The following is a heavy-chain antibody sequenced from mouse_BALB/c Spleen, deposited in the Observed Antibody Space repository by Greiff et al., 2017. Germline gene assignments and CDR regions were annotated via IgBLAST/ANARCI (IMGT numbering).Heavy chain of an antibody. CDR2: IYPGGGYT. Sequence: QVQLKQSGAELVRPGTSVKISCKASGYTFTNYWLGWVKQRPGHGLEWIGDIYPGGGYTNYNEKFKGKATLTADTSSSTAYMQLSSLTSEDSAVYYCARAYYGSSYSYAMDYWGQGTSVTVAS. D-gene: IGHD1-1*01. CDR3: ARAYYGSSYSYAMDY. J-gene: IGHJ4*01. V-gene: IGHV1-63*02. CDR1: GYTFTNYW.